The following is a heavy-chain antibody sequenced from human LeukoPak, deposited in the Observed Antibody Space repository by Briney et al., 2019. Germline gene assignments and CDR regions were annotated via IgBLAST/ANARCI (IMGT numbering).Heavy chain of an antibody. J-gene: IGHJ6*03. CDR3: ARGGRRAYYYYYYMDV. Sequence: SETLSLTCAVYGGSFSGYYWSWIRQPPGKGREWVGEINHSGSTNYNPSLKSRVTISVDTSKNQFSLKLSSVTAADTAVYYCARGGRRAYYYYYYMDVWGKGTTVTISS. CDR2: INHSGST. V-gene: IGHV4-34*01. CDR1: GGSFSGYY.